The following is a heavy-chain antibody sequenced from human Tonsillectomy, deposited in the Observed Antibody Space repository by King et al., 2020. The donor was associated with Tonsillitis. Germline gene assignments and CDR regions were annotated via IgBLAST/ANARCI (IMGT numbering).Heavy chain of an antibody. D-gene: IGHD3-3*01. CDR2: IFSNDEK. V-gene: IGHV2-26*01. CDR3: ARISHYDINWFDP. J-gene: IGHJ5*02. CDR1: GFSLTNSRMG. Sequence: LTLKESGPVLVKPTETLTLTCTVSGFSLTNSRMGVSWIRQPPGKALEWLAHIFSNDEKSYSTTSLKSRLTISKDTSKSQVVLTMTNMDPVDTATYYCARISHYDINWFDPWGQGTLVTVSS.